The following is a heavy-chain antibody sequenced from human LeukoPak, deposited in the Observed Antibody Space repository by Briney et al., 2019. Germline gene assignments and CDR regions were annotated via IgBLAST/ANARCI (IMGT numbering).Heavy chain of an antibody. CDR1: GGTFSSYA. V-gene: IGHV1-69*01. CDR3: ARDLYNWNDEVMAYNWFDP. D-gene: IGHD1-1*01. J-gene: IGHJ5*02. CDR2: IIPIFGTA. Sequence: ASVKVSCKASGGTFSSYAISWVRQAPGQGLEWMGGIIPIFGTANYAQKFQGRVTITADESTSTAYMELSSLRSEDTAVYYCARDLYNWNDEVMAYNWFDPWGQGTLVTVSS.